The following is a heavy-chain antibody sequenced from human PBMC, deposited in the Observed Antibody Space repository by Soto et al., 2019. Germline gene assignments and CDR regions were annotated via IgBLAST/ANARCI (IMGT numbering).Heavy chain of an antibody. J-gene: IGHJ6*02. CDR1: GGSISSGGYY. CDR2: IYYSGST. Sequence: SETLSLTCTVSGGSISSGGYYWSWIRQHPGKGLEWIGYIYYSGSTYYNPSLKSRVTIAVDTSKNQFSLKLSSVTAADTGVYYCARVLRELVDYYYYGMDVWGQGTTVTVSS. V-gene: IGHV4-31*03. D-gene: IGHD6-13*01. CDR3: ARVLRELVDYYYYGMDV.